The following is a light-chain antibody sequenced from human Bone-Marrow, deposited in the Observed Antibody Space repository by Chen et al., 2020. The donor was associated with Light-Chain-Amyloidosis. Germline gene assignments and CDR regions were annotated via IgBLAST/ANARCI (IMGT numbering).Light chain of an antibody. V-gene: IGLV2-23*03. J-gene: IGLJ2*01. CDR1: IRHVGSYNL. CDR3: YSYEPTPPFVL. CDR2: EST. Sequence: QSALTQPASVSGSPGQWITISCTGTIRHVGSYNLVSWYQHNPGKAPKLIIYESTERPSGVSNRFSGSKSGNTASLTISGLQAEDEADYYCYSYEPTPPFVLFGGGTTLTVL.